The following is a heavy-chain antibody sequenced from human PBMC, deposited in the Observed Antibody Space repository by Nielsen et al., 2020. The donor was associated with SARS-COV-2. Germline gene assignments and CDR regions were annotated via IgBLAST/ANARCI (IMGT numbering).Heavy chain of an antibody. CDR2: IKEDGSEK. Sequence: GGSLRLSCAASGFTFSSYSMNWVRQAPGKGLEWVANIKEDGSEKYYMDSVKGRFTISRDNAKNSLYLQMNSLRAEDTAVYYCARGSGFDYWGQGTLVTVSS. V-gene: IGHV3-7*03. CDR1: GFTFSSYS. D-gene: IGHD3-10*01. CDR3: ARGSGFDY. J-gene: IGHJ4*02.